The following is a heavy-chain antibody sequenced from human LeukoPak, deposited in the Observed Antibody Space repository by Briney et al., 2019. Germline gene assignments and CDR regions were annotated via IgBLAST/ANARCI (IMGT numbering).Heavy chain of an antibody. D-gene: IGHD4-17*01. J-gene: IGHJ3*02. V-gene: IGHV3-11*01. CDR3: AKRDRTVTHAFDI. CDR2: ISSSGDTI. Sequence: GGSLRLSCVASGFTFSDYYMSWIRQTPGKGLEWISYISSSGDTIYYADSVKGQFTISRDNSKNSLYLRMNSLRAEDTAVYYCAKRDRTVTHAFDIWGQGTMVTVSS. CDR1: GFTFSDYY.